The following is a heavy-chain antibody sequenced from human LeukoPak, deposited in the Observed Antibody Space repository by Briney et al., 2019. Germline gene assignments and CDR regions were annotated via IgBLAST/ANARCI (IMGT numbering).Heavy chain of an antibody. V-gene: IGHV3-33*06. Sequence: PGRSLRLSCAASGFTFSSYGMHWVRQAPGKGLEWEAVIWYDGSNKYYADSVKGRFTISRDNSKNTLYLQMNSLRAEDTAVYYCAKDLWPGDYVWYYYMDVWGKGTTVTVSS. CDR3: AKDLWPGDYVWYYYMDV. J-gene: IGHJ6*03. CDR1: GFTFSSYG. CDR2: IWYDGSNK. D-gene: IGHD4-17*01.